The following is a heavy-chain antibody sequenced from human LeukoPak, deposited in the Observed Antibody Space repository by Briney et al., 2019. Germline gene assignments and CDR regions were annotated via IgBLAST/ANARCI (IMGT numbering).Heavy chain of an antibody. CDR3: ATRSGWYNRSFDY. CDR1: GFTFSSYG. CDR2: ISYDGSNK. V-gene: IGHV3-30*03. Sequence: PGRSLRLSCAASGFTFSSYGMHWVRQAPGKGLEWVAVISYDGSNKYYADSVKGRFTISRDNSKNTLYLQMNSLRAEDTAVYYCATRSGWYNRSFDYWGQGTLVTVSS. J-gene: IGHJ4*02. D-gene: IGHD6-19*01.